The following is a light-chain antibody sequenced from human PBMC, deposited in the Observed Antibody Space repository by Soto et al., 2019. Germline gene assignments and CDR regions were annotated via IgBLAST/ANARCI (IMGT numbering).Light chain of an antibody. CDR2: GTS. J-gene: IGKJ1*01. Sequence: IVLTQSPGTLSLSPGERATLSCRASQTVTNNYLAWYQQKLGQAPRLLIYGTSRRATGIPDRFSGSGSGTDFTLTISRLEPEDFAVYYCQQYGSSPRTFGQGAKVEIK. CDR1: QTVTNNY. CDR3: QQYGSSPRT. V-gene: IGKV3-20*01.